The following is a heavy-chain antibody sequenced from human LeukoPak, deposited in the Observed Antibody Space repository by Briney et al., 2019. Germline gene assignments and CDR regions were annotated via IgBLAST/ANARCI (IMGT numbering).Heavy chain of an antibody. Sequence: GSSVKVSCKASGGTFSSYAISWVRQAPGQGLEWMGRIIPILGIANYAQKFQGRVTITADESTSTAYMELSSLRSEDTAVYYCARPAYYYDSSGYLDAFDIWGQGTMVTVSS. CDR1: GGTFSSYA. CDR3: ARPAYYYDSSGYLDAFDI. V-gene: IGHV1-69*04. J-gene: IGHJ3*02. D-gene: IGHD3-22*01. CDR2: IIPILGIA.